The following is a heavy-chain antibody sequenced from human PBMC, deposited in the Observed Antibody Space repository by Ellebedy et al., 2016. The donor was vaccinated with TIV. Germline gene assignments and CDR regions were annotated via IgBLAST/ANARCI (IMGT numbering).Heavy chain of an antibody. CDR1: GFDFRYYS. CDR3: ATEINSPLDF. CDR2: ISSSSGTI. V-gene: IGHV3-48*02. D-gene: IGHD4-11*01. J-gene: IGHJ4*02. Sequence: PGGSLRLSCSASGFDFRYYSMDRVRQAPGKGLEWISYISSSSGTIYYADSVEGRFTISRDNAKNSLFLQMSSLRDEDTAIYYCATEINSPLDFWGQGTLVTVSA.